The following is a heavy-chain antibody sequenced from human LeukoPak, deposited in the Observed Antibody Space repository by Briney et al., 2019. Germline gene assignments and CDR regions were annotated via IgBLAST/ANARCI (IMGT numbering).Heavy chain of an antibody. V-gene: IGHV3-30*02. CDR1: GFIFSSYG. Sequence: SGGSLRLSCAASGFIFSSYGMHGVSEAPAKALEWGAFIRYEGSNKYYADSAKRRLNISRHNYKNTLYLYVNSQIAQDSTVSYCAKIPGDFDSWGQARNVAVSS. D-gene: IGHD7-27*01. J-gene: IGHJ3*02. CDR3: AKIPGDFDS. CDR2: IRYEGSNK.